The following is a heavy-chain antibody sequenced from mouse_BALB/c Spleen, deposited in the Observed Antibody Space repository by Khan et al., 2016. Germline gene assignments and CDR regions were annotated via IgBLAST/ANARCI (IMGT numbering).Heavy chain of an antibody. CDR1: GYTFTDYE. CDR2: IHPGGGGS. CDR3: AKGLRRGYYFDS. V-gene: IGHV1-15*01. Sequence: QVQLQQSGAELVRPGASVKLSCKALGYTFTDYEMHWVKQTPVHGLEWIGAIHPGGGGSAYTQKFKVRATLTADKSSSTAYMELSSLTSEDSAVYYGAKGLRRGYYFDSWGQGTTLTVSS. D-gene: IGHD2-4*01. J-gene: IGHJ2*01.